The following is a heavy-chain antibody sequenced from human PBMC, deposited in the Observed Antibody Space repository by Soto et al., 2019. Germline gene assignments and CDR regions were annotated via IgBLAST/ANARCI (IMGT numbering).Heavy chain of an antibody. J-gene: IGHJ6*02. V-gene: IGHV3-21*01. CDR3: ARVTARAWDGMDV. CDR2: ISSSSSYI. Sequence: GSLRLSCAASGFTFSSYSMNWVRQAPGKGLEWVSSISSSSSYIYYADSVKGRFTISRDNAKNSLYLQMNSLRAEDTAVYYCARVTARAWDGMDVCGQGTTVTVSS. CDR1: GFTFSSYS. D-gene: IGHD7-27*01.